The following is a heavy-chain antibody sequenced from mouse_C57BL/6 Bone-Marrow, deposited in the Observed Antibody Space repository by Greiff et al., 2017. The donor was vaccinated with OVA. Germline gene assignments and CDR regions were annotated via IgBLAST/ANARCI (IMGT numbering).Heavy chain of an antibody. Sequence: EVMLVESGGGLVKPGGSLKLSCAASGFTFSDYGMHWVRQSPEKGLEWVAEIRNKANNHATYYAESVKGRFTISRDDSKSSVYLQMNSLRAEDTGIYYCTSNYGSSYRYYFDYWGQGTTLTVSS. CDR1: GFTFSDYG. D-gene: IGHD1-1*01. CDR3: TSNYGSSYRYYFDY. J-gene: IGHJ2*01. CDR2: IRNKANNHAT. V-gene: IGHV6-6*01.